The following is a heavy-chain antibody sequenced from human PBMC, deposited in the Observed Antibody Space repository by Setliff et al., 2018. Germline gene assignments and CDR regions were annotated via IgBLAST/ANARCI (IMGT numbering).Heavy chain of an antibody. J-gene: IGHJ4*02. D-gene: IGHD3-10*01. CDR2: INPHGSEK. Sequence: GGSLRLSCTASGLSYSNYWVSWVRQAPGKGLEWLASINPHGSEKYYADSVKGRFTISRDNAKNSLSLQMNNLTTEDTAVYYCFGAGTCSYWGQGALVTVSS. CDR1: GLSYSNYW. CDR3: FGAGTCSY. V-gene: IGHV3-7*01.